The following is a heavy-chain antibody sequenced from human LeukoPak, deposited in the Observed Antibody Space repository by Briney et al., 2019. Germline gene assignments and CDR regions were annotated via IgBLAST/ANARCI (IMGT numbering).Heavy chain of an antibody. CDR1: GFTFSSYS. V-gene: IGHV3-21*01. Sequence: GGSLRLSCAASGFTFSSYSMNWVRQAPGKGLEWVSSISSSSSYIYYADSVKGRFTISRDNAKNSLYLQMDSLRAEDTAVYFCARTYGSGSSFDYWGQGTLVTVSS. CDR3: ARTYGSGSSFDY. J-gene: IGHJ4*02. CDR2: ISSSSSYI. D-gene: IGHD3-10*01.